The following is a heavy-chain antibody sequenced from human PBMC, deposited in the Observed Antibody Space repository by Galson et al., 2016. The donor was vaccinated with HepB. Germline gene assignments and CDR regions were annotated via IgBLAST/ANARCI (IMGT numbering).Heavy chain of an antibody. Sequence: SLRLSCAASGFTFRSYSMNWVRRAPGKGLEWVSYISSASSTIYYADSVKGRFTISRDNAKNSPYLQMNSLRDEDTAVYYCAREKTATIDYWGQGTLVAVSS. CDR3: AREKTATIDY. CDR1: GFTFRSYS. CDR2: ISSASSTI. D-gene: IGHD5-18*01. V-gene: IGHV3-48*02. J-gene: IGHJ4*02.